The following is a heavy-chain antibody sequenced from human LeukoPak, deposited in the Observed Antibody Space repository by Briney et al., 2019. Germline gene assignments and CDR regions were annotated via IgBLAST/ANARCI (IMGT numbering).Heavy chain of an antibody. CDR3: ARSEGQWLVSDLDY. V-gene: IGHV3-30*04. Sequence: GRSLRLSCAASGFTFSSYAMHWVRQAPGKGLEWVAVISYDGSNKYYADSVKGRFTISRDNSKNTLYLQMNSLRAEDTAVYYCARSEGQWLVSDLDYWAREPWSPSPQ. CDR1: GFTFSSYA. D-gene: IGHD6-19*01. CDR2: ISYDGSNK. J-gene: IGHJ4*02.